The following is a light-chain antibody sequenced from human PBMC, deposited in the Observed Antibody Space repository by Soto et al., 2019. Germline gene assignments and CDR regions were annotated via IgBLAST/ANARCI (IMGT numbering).Light chain of an antibody. J-gene: IGKJ4*01. CDR3: QQYGSPLT. Sequence: EIVLTQSPGTLSLSPGERATLSCRASQSVSSSCLAWYQQKPGQAPRLLIYGASSRATGIPDRFSGSGSGTDFTLTISRLEPEDFAVYYCQQYGSPLTFGGGTKVEIK. CDR1: QSVSSSC. CDR2: GAS. V-gene: IGKV3-20*01.